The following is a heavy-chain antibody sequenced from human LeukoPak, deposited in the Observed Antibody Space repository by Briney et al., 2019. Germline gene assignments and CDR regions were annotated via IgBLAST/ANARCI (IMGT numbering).Heavy chain of an antibody. Sequence: PGGSLRLSCAASGFNFVDYAMHWVRQVPGKGLEWVSGISYNSGTIVYADSVKGRFTISRDNARNSLFLQMNSLRAEDTAVYYCARKTDYYDSSGFEFEDMDVWGKGTTVTVSS. D-gene: IGHD3-22*01. CDR3: ARKTDYYDSSGFEFEDMDV. CDR1: GFNFVDYA. J-gene: IGHJ6*03. CDR2: ISYNSGTI. V-gene: IGHV3-9*01.